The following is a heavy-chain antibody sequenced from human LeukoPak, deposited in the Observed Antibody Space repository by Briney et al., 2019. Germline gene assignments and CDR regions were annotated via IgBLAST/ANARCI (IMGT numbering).Heavy chain of an antibody. Sequence: SSETLSLTCTVSGGSISSYYWSWIRQPPGKGLEWIGYIYTSGSTNHNPSLKSRVTISVDTSKNQFSLKLSSVTAADTAVYYCARHGDYNWFDPWGQGTLVTVSS. CDR3: ARHGDYNWFDP. CDR1: GGSISSYY. CDR2: IYTSGST. D-gene: IGHD4-17*01. V-gene: IGHV4-4*09. J-gene: IGHJ5*02.